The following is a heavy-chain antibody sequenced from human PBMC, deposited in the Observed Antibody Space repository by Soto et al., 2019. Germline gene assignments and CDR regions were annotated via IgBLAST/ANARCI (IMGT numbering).Heavy chain of an antibody. V-gene: IGHV1-69*01. Sequence: QVQLVQSGAEVKKPGSSVKVSCKASGGTFSSYAISWVRQAPGQGLEWMGGIIPISGTANYAQKFQGRVTMTAEDSTSTAYMELSSLRSEDTAVYYCARSQGSSTSLEVYYYYYYGMDVWGQWTTVTVSS. CDR1: GGTFSSYA. J-gene: IGHJ6*02. D-gene: IGHD2-2*01. CDR3: ARSQGSSTSLEVYYYYYYGMDV. CDR2: IIPISGTA.